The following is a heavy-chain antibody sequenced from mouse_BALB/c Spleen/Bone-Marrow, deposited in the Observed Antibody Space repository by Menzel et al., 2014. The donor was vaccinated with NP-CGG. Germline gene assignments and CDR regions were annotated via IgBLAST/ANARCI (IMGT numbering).Heavy chain of an antibody. CDR3: TTGFAY. J-gene: IGHJ3*01. CDR2: IRLKSNNYAT. CDR1: GFTFNNYW. Sequence: EVMLVESGGGLVQPGRSMKLSCVASGFTFNNYWMNWVRQSPEKGLEWVAEIRLKSNNYATHYAESVRGRFTISRDDSKSSVYLQMNNLRAEDTGIYYCTTGFAYWGQGTLVTVSA. V-gene: IGHV6-6*02.